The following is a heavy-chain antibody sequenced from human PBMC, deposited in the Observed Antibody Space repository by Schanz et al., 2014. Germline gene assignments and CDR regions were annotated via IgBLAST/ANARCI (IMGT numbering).Heavy chain of an antibody. Sequence: EVHLLESGGGLVEPGGSLRLSCAASGFNFSDYAMCWVRQAPGKGLEWVSAISGGGGTTYYTDSVKGRFTISRDNSKSTLYLQMNSLRAEDTAVYYCAKGRFGELSAFDIWGQGTMVTVSS. V-gene: IGHV3-23*01. D-gene: IGHD3-10*01. CDR3: AKGRFGELSAFDI. CDR1: GFNFSDYA. J-gene: IGHJ3*02. CDR2: ISGGGGTT.